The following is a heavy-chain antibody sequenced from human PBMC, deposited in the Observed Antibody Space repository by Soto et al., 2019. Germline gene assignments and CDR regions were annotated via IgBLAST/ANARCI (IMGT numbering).Heavy chain of an antibody. CDR2: IWYDGSNK. CDR3: ARDYPMDTATVTDYYYGMDV. V-gene: IGHV3-33*01. J-gene: IGHJ6*02. D-gene: IGHD5-18*01. CDR1: GFTFSSYG. Sequence: QVQLVESGGGVVQPGRSLRLSCAASGFTFSSYGMHWVRQAPGKGLEWVAVIWYDGSNKYYADSVKGRFTISRDNSKNTLYLQMNSLRAEDTAVYYCARDYPMDTATVTDYYYGMDVWGQGTTVTVSS.